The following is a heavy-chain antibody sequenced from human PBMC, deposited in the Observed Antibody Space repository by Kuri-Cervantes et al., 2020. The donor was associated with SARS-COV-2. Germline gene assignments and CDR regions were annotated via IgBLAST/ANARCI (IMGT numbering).Heavy chain of an antibody. D-gene: IGHD3-3*01. J-gene: IGHJ6*02. Sequence: GGSLRLPCAVSGFTFSGYGMHWVRQAPGKGLEWVAVISYDGSDKYYADSVKGRFTISRDNSKNTLHLQMNSLRAEDTAVYYCAKSRSEGGGFFDYGVDVWGQGTTVTVSS. V-gene: IGHV3-30*18. CDR1: GFTFSGYG. CDR3: AKSRSEGGGFFDYGVDV. CDR2: ISYDGSDK.